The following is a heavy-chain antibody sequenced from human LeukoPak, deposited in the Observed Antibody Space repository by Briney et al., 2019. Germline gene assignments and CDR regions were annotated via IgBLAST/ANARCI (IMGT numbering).Heavy chain of an antibody. D-gene: IGHD3-10*01. CDR3: ARGLRAYYGAGSYIWFDP. CDR1: GYTFSGYY. J-gene: IGHJ5*02. CDR2: INPNSGGT. V-gene: IGHV1-2*02. Sequence: ASVKVSCKASGYTFSGYYMHWVRQAPGQELEWRGWINPNSGGTNDAQKFRGRVTMTRDTSISTAYMELSRLRSCDTAVDYCARGLRAYYGAGSYIWFDPWGQGTLVTVSS.